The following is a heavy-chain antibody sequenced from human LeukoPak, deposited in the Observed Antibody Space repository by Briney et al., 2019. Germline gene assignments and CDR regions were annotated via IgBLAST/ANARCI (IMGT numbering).Heavy chain of an antibody. CDR2: ISGSGGST. CDR3: AKGHAVYCSSTSCYLDY. CDR1: GFTFSSYA. J-gene: IGHJ4*02. V-gene: IGHV3-23*01. Sequence: PGGSLRLSCAASGFTFSSYAMSWVRQAPGKGLEWASAISGSGGSTYYADSVKGRFTISRDNSKSMLYLQMNSLRAEDTAVYYCAKGHAVYCSSTSCYLDYWGQGTLVTVSS. D-gene: IGHD2-2*01.